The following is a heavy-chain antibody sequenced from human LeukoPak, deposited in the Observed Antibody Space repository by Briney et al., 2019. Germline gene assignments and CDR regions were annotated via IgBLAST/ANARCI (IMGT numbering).Heavy chain of an antibody. CDR1: GGSFSGYY. J-gene: IGHJ4*02. Sequence: SETLSLTCAVYGGSFSGYYWSWIRQPPGKGLEWIGEINHSEDTNYNPSLKSRVTISVDTSKNQFSLKLSSVTAADTAVYYCARYSNTLYYFDYWGQGTLVTVSS. CDR3: ARYSNTLYYFDY. V-gene: IGHV4-34*01. D-gene: IGHD6-13*01. CDR2: INHSEDT.